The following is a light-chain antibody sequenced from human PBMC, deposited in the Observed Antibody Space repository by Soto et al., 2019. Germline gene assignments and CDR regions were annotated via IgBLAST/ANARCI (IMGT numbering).Light chain of an antibody. Sequence: QSVLTQPASVSGSPGQSITISCTGTSRDVGGYNYVSWHQQHPGKAPKVIITEVSNRPLGVSNRFSGSKSGNTASLTISGLQAEDGAEYYCSSYISSSTFVVFGGGTKLTVL. CDR2: EVS. V-gene: IGLV2-14*01. CDR1: SRDVGGYNY. J-gene: IGLJ2*01. CDR3: SSYISSSTFVV.